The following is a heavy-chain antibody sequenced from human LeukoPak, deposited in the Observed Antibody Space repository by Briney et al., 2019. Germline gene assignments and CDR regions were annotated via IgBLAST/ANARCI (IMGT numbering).Heavy chain of an antibody. V-gene: IGHV3-64D*06. CDR1: GFNFRKYG. D-gene: IGHD5-18*01. CDR3: VKGGYSSADY. J-gene: IGHJ4*02. Sequence: QPGRSLRLSCTASGFNFRKYGIHWVRQAPGKGLEYVSIIHPNGAGTYYADSVKGRFTISRDNSKNTLYLQMSSLRLEDTAVYYCVKGGYSSADYWGQGTLVTVSS. CDR2: IHPNGAGT.